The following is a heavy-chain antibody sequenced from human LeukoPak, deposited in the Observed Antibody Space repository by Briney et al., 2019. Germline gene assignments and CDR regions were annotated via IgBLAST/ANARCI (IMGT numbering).Heavy chain of an antibody. CDR1: GYTFTGYY. D-gene: IGHD6-19*01. CDR3: ARDVAVAGIMKL. Sequence: ASVKVSCKASGYTFTGYYMHWVRQASGQGLEWMGWINPNSGGTNYAQKFQGRVTMTRDTSISTAYMELSRLRSDDTAVYYCARDVAVAGIMKLWGQGTLVTVSS. J-gene: IGHJ4*02. V-gene: IGHV1-2*02. CDR2: INPNSGGT.